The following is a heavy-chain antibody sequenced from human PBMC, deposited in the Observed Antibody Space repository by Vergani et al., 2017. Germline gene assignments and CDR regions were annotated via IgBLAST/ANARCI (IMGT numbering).Heavy chain of an antibody. J-gene: IGHJ6*02. CDR1: GFTFSSYA. Sequence: VQLLESGGGLVQPGGSLRLSCAASGFTFSSYAMSWVRQAPGKGLEWIGEINHSGSTNYNPSLKSRVTISVDTSKNQFSLKLSSVTAADTAVYYCASVRQLDLYYYYYGMDVWGQGTTVTVSS. CDR3: ASVRQLDLYYYYYGMDV. D-gene: IGHD6-6*01. CDR2: INHSGST. V-gene: IGHV4-34*01.